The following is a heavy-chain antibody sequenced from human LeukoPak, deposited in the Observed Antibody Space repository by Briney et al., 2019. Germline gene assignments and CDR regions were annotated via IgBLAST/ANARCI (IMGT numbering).Heavy chain of an antibody. J-gene: IGHJ5*02. D-gene: IGHD6-19*01. V-gene: IGHV1-46*01. CDR3: ARDGRIAVAGTVPNWFDP. CDR2: INPSGGST. CDR1: GYTFTSYY. Sequence: ASVKVSCKASGYTFTSYYMHWVRQAPGQGLEWMGIINPSGGSTSYAQKFQGRVTMNRDTPTSTVYMDLSSLRSEDTAVYYCARDGRIAVAGTVPNWFDPWGQGTLVTVSS.